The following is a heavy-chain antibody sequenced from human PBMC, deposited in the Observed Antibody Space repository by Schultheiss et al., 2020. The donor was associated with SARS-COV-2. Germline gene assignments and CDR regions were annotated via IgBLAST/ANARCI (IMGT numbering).Heavy chain of an antibody. Sequence: SETLSLTCTVSGGSISSGGYYWSWIRQHSGKGLEWIGYIYHSGNTNYNPSLKSRTTISLDMSKNQFSLKLSSVTAADTAVYYCARGDSSSWYYWFDPWGQGTLVTVSS. CDR3: ARGDSSSWYYWFDP. D-gene: IGHD6-13*01. V-gene: IGHV4-31*03. CDR1: GGSISSGGYY. CDR2: IYHSGNT. J-gene: IGHJ5*02.